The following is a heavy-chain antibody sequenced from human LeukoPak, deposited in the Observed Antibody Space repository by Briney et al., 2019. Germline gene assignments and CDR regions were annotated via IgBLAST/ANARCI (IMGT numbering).Heavy chain of an antibody. CDR2: IIPIFGTA. J-gene: IGHJ3*02. D-gene: IGHD2-21*02. Sequence: APVKVSCKASGGTFSSYAISWVRQAPGQGLEWMGGIIPIFGTANYAQKFQGRVTITADESTSTAYMELSSLRSEDTAVYYCARLNSGDLGAFDIWGQGTMVTVSS. CDR1: GGTFSSYA. V-gene: IGHV1-69*13. CDR3: ARLNSGDLGAFDI.